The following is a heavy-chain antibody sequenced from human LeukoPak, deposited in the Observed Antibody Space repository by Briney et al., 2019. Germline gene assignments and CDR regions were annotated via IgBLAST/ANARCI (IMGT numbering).Heavy chain of an antibody. J-gene: IGHJ3*02. CDR3: ARGRWLPNAFDI. CDR1: GGSISSYY. CDR2: IYYSGRT. D-gene: IGHD5-24*01. Sequence: CETLSLTCTVSGGSISSYYWNWIRQPPGKGLEWIGYIYYSGRTDYNPSLKSRVTISVDTSKHQFSMKLKSVTAADTAVYFCARGRWLPNAFDIWGQETMVSVFS. V-gene: IGHV4-59*01.